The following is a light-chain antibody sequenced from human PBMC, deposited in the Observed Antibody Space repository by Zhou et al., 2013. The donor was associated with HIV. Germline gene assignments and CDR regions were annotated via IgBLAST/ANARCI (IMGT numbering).Light chain of an antibody. CDR3: QKYNKAPRT. J-gene: IGKJ1*01. CDR1: QDITNS. CDR2: GAS. Sequence: DIQLTQSPSSLSASVGDSVTITCRASQDITNSLAWYQQKPGKVPNLLIYGASTLHSGVPSRFRGSRSGTTFTLTISGLQPEDFATYYCQKYNKAPRTFGQGTKVEVK. V-gene: IGKV1-27*01.